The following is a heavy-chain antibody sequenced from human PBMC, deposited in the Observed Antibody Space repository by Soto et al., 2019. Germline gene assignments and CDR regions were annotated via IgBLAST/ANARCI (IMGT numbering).Heavy chain of an antibody. D-gene: IGHD6-19*01. CDR1: GGSISGSSYY. V-gene: IGHV4-39*01. CDR3: ARIEVAGEIDY. CDR2: INYSGGT. Sequence: QLQLQESGPGLVKPSETLSLICTVSGGSISGSSYYWGWIRQPPVKGLEWIGNINYSGGTYHNPSLKSRVTISVDTSKNQFSLNLSSVTASDTAVYYCARIEVAGEIDYWGQGTLVTVSS. J-gene: IGHJ4*02.